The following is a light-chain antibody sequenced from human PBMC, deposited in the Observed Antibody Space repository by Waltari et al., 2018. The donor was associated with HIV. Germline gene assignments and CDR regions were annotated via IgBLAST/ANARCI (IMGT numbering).Light chain of an antibody. V-gene: IGLV3-19*01. J-gene: IGLJ1*01. Sequence: SSELTQDPVVSVALGQTIKITCQVDRLSSFFANWYQHRPGQAPVLVVYGGNRRPSGIPDRFSASNSGNTSSLIISNSEAVDEADYFCHSRDSNRDRHVFGGGTRVIVL. CDR3: HSRDSNRDRHV. CDR2: GGN. CDR1: RLSSFF.